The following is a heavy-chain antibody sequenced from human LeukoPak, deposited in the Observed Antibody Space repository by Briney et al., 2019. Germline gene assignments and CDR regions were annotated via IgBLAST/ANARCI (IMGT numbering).Heavy chain of an antibody. CDR1: GFTFSSYS. V-gene: IGHV3-48*04. Sequence: GGSLRLSCAASGFTFSSYSMNWVRQAPGKGLEWVSYISSSSSTIYYAVSVKGRFTISRDNAKNSLYLKMNSLRAEDTAVYYCARDLDVVVVAAGFDYWGQGTLVTVSS. D-gene: IGHD2-15*01. CDR3: ARDLDVVVVAAGFDY. J-gene: IGHJ4*02. CDR2: ISSSSSTI.